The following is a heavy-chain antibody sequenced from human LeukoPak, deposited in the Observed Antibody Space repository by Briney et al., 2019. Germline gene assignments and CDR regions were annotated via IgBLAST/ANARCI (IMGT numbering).Heavy chain of an antibody. CDR1: GFTVSSNY. J-gene: IGHJ4*02. CDR2: VYSGRTT. CDR3: ARGRGSGKYYFDY. D-gene: IGHD3-10*01. V-gene: IGHV3-53*01. Sequence: PGGSLRLFCAASGFTVSSNYMAWVRQAPGKGLEWVSVVYSGRTTYYSESVKGRFIISRDNSKNKLYLQMNSLRAEDTAVYYCARGRGSGKYYFDYWGQGTLVTVSS.